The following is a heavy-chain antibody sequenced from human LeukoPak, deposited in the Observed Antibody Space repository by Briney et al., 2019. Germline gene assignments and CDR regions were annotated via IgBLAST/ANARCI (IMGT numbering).Heavy chain of an antibody. CDR2: IHTSGST. J-gene: IGHJ6*03. CDR1: GGSISSYY. D-gene: IGHD6-19*01. CDR3: ARDRAVAGLRWNYYYYYMDV. V-gene: IGHV4-4*07. Sequence: PSETLSLTCTVSGGSISSYYWSWIRQPAGKGLEWIGRIHTSGSTNYSPSLKSRVTMSVDTSKNQFSLKLSSVTAADTAVYYCARDRAVAGLRWNYYYYYMDVWGKGTTVTISS.